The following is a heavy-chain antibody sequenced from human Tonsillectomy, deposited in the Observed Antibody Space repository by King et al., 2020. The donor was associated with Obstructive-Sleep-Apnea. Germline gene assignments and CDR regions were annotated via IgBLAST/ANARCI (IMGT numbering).Heavy chain of an antibody. CDR3: AKARGRWLPDYFDY. J-gene: IGHJ4*02. V-gene: IGHV3-9*01. CDR2: ISWNSGSI. D-gene: IGHD5-24*01. CDR1: GFTFDDYA. Sequence: QLVQSGRGLVQPGRSLRLSCAASGFTFDDYAMHWVRQDPGKGLEWVSGISWNSGSIGYADSVKGGFTISRDNAKNSLYLQMNSLRAEDTALYYCAKARGRWLPDYFDYWGQGTLVTVSS.